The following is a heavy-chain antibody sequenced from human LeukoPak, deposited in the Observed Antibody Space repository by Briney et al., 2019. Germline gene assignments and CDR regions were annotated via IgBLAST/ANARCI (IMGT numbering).Heavy chain of an antibody. CDR2: ISSSSITI. CDR1: GFPLSSYS. J-gene: IGHJ4*02. V-gene: IGHV3-48*04. CDR3: ARGSYYFDSGS. Sequence: GGSLRLSCAVSGFPLSSYSINWVRQAPGKGLEWVSYISSSSITIYYADSVKGRFTISRDNAKNTLCLQMNSLRAEDTAVYYCARGSYYFDSGSWGQGTLVTVSS. D-gene: IGHD3-10*01.